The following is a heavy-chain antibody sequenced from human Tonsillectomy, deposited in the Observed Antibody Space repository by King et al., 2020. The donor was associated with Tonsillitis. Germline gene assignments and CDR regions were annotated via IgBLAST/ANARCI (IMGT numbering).Heavy chain of an antibody. J-gene: IGHJ5*02. CDR1: GFSVNTSGVG. CDR3: AHTLAGHNWFDP. V-gene: IGHV2-5*02. CDR2: IYWDDDK. D-gene: IGHD3-16*01. Sequence: QFTLKESGPTLVKPTQTLTLTCTFSGFSVNTSGVGVGWIRQPPGKALEWLALIYWDDDKRYSPSLRSRLSIRKDTSKNHVVLTLTNMDSVDTATYYCAHTLAGHNWFDPWGQGTLVTVSS.